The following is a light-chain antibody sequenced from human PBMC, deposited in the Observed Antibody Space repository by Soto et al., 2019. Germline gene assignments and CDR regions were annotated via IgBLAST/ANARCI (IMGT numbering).Light chain of an antibody. CDR1: QGIRDA. J-gene: IGKJ2*01. V-gene: IGKV1-17*01. CDR3: VQHSDYPFT. CDR2: SAS. Sequence: DIQMTQSPSSLSASVGDRVTITCRASQGIRDALGWYQQKPGKVPKRLIYSASSLPNGVPSRFSGSGSETVFTLTISSLQPEDFATYCCVQHSDYPFTFGQGTRLEI.